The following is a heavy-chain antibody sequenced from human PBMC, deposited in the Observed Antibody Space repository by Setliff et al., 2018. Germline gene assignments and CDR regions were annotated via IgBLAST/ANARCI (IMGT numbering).Heavy chain of an antibody. CDR3: ASREEGSSWYYYYGMDV. D-gene: IGHD6-13*01. CDR1: GFTFSSYS. V-gene: IGHV3-21*01. J-gene: IGHJ6*02. CDR2: ITSSSSYI. Sequence: PGGSLRLSCAASGFTFSSYSMNWVRQAPGKGLEWVSSITSSSSYIYYADSVKGRFTISRDNAKDSLYLQMNGLRAEDTAVYFCASREEGSSWYYYYGMDVWGQGTTVTVSS.